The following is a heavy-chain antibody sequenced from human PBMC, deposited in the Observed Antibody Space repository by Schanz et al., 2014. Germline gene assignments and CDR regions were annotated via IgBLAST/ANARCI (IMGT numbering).Heavy chain of an antibody. D-gene: IGHD6-13*01. CDR2: IKRDGSVK. Sequence: EVHLLESGGGLVQPGGSLRLSCTASGFTFSDYWMSWVRQAPGKGPEWVANIKRDGSVKDYVDSVEGRFTISRDNAKRSLFLQMNSLRVEDTAVYFCVSQTGSPNYWGQGTLXTVSS. CDR1: GFTFSDYW. CDR3: VSQTGSPNY. V-gene: IGHV3-7*02. J-gene: IGHJ4*02.